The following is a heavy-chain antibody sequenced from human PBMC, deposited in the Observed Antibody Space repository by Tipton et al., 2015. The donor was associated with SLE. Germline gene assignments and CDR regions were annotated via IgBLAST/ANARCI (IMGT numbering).Heavy chain of an antibody. D-gene: IGHD2-15*01. V-gene: IGHV4-59*01. CDR1: GGSISSYY. Sequence: TLSLTCSVSGGSISSYYWSWIRQPPGKGLEWIGYMYHSGTNYNPSLKSRVTISSDTSKNLFSLQLRSVIAADTAVYSCAGNSGEGAFDIWGQGTMVTVSS. CDR3: AGNSGEGAFDI. CDR2: MYHSGT. J-gene: IGHJ3*02.